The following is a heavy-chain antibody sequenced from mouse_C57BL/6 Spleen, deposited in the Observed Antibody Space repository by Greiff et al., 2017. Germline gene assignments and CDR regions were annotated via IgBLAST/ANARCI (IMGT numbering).Heavy chain of an antibody. J-gene: IGHJ2*01. Sequence: VQLQQSGAELMKPGASVKLSCKASGYTFTGYWINWVKQRPGHGLEWIGVILPRSGSTNYNEKFKGKATLTVDTSSTTAYMQLSSLTADDSAIYYCARGDNWDYFGYWGQGTTLTVSS. CDR3: ARGDNWDYFGY. V-gene: IGHV1-9*01. CDR1: GYTFTGYW. CDR2: ILPRSGST. D-gene: IGHD4-1*01.